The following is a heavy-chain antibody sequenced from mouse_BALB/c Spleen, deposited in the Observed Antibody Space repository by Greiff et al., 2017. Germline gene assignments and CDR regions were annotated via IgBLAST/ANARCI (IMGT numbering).Heavy chain of an antibody. CDR2: IYPGDGDT. D-gene: IGHD1-2*01. CDR3: ARGSGIHYYGYDY. CDR1: GYTFTSYW. J-gene: IGHJ2*01. Sequence: VQLQQSGAELARPGASVKLSCKASGYTFTSYWMQWVKQRPGQGLEWIGAIYPGDGDTRYTQKFKGKATLTADKSSSTAYMQLSSLASEDSAVYYCARGSGIHYYGYDYWGQGTTLTVSS. V-gene: IGHV1-87*01.